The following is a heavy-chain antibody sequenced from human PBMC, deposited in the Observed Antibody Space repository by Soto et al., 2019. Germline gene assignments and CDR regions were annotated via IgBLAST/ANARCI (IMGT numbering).Heavy chain of an antibody. CDR1: GFTFSSFA. V-gene: IGHV3-30-3*01. J-gene: IGHJ4*02. Sequence: QEQLVESGGGVVQPGRSLRLSCAASGFTFSSFAVHWVRQAPGKGLEWVAGISYDGSNHYYADSVKGRFTISRDNSKNTLDLQMNSLRAEDTAVYYCARVSGSFSRMYYFDCWGQGTLFTVSS. D-gene: IGHD1-26*01. CDR2: ISYDGSNH. CDR3: ARVSGSFSRMYYFDC.